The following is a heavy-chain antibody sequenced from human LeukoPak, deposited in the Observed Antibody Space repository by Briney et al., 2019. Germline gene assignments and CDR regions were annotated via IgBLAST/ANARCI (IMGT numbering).Heavy chain of an antibody. CDR3: ARLGSPKNYYGSGSYYKEEDAFDI. Sequence: PVKVSCKASGGTFSSYAISWVRQAPGQGLEWMGGIIPIFGTANYAQKFQGRVTITADESTSTAYMELSSLRSEDTAVYYCARLGSPKNYYGSGSYYKEEDAFDIWGQGTMVTVSS. J-gene: IGHJ3*02. CDR1: GGTFSSYA. CDR2: IIPIFGTA. D-gene: IGHD3-10*01. V-gene: IGHV1-69*01.